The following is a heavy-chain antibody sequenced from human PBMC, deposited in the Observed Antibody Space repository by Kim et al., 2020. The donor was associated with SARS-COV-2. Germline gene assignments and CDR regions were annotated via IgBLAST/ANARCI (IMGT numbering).Heavy chain of an antibody. CDR3: GKCSGGNCLDYYFDY. V-gene: IGHV3-23*01. Sequence: GGSLRLSCAASGFTFSNHCMSWVRQAPGKGLEWVSVIGDVSGSLYSVASVKGRFTISSDNSKNTVYLQMNSLRVEDTAVYYCGKCSGGNCLDYYFDYWGQGTLVTVSS. D-gene: IGHD2-15*01. CDR2: IGDVSGSL. J-gene: IGHJ4*02. CDR1: GFTFSNHC.